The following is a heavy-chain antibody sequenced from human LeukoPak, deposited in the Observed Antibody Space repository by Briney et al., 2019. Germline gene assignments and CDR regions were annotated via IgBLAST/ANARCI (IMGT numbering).Heavy chain of an antibody. V-gene: IGHV3-30*18. J-gene: IGHJ4*02. CDR1: GLSFSNYG. D-gene: IGHD4-17*01. Sequence: GGSLRLSCAASGLSFSNYGMHWVRQAPGKGLEWVSVISYDGSSKYYADSVKGRFTISRDNSKNTLYLQMNSLRVEDTAVYYCAKESQPFGDYLRSLDNWGQGTLVTVSS. CDR2: ISYDGSSK. CDR3: AKESQPFGDYLRSLDN.